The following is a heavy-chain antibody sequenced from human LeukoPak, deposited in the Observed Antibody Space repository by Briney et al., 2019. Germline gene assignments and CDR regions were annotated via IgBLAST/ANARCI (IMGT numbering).Heavy chain of an antibody. V-gene: IGHV1-69*05. D-gene: IGHD3-10*01. CDR3: ARGNYYGSGSYV. J-gene: IGHJ6*04. Sequence: SVKVSCKASGGTFSSYAISWVRQAPGQGLEWMGGIIPIFGTANYAQKFQGRVTITTDESTSTAYMELSSLRSEDTAVYYCARGNYYGSGSYVWGKGTTVTVSS. CDR2: IIPIFGTA. CDR1: GGTFSSYA.